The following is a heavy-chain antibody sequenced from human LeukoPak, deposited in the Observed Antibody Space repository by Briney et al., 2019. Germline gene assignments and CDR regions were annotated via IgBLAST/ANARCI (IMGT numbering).Heavy chain of an antibody. Sequence: GGSLRLSCAASGFTFSSYAMSWVRQATGKGLEWVSVLIGSSGSTDYADSVKGRFTISRDTSKNTAFLQMNSLRAEDTAIYYCAKGAYDYIEMGYFDSWGQGSLVTVSS. V-gene: IGHV3-23*01. CDR3: AKGAYDYIEMGYFDS. CDR2: LIGSSGST. CDR1: GFTFSSYA. D-gene: IGHD5-12*01. J-gene: IGHJ4*02.